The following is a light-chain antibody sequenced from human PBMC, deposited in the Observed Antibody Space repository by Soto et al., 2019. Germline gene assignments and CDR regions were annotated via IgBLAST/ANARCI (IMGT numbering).Light chain of an antibody. V-gene: IGKV3-15*01. J-gene: IGKJ1*01. Sequence: EVVMTQSPATLSVSPGETATLSCRASQSVAGNLAWYQQKPGQPPRLLIYGVSTRATGIPARFSGSGSATEFTLTISSLQSEDFAVYYCQQYNNWPWTFGQGTKVEIK. CDR3: QQYNNWPWT. CDR2: GVS. CDR1: QSVAGN.